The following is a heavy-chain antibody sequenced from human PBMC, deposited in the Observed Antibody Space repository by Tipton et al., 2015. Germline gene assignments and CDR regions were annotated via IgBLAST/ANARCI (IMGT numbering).Heavy chain of an antibody. CDR2: IGTTGDA. CDR1: GFAFSSYD. Sequence: SLRLSCEASGFAFSSYDMHWVRQASGKGLEWVSVIGTTGDAYYADSVRGRFTISRDDAKNSFYLQMDSLRAGDTAVYYCARADSSSGYLLFDYWGQGTLVSVSS. V-gene: IGHV3-13*01. J-gene: IGHJ4*02. D-gene: IGHD3-22*01. CDR3: ARADSSSGYLLFDY.